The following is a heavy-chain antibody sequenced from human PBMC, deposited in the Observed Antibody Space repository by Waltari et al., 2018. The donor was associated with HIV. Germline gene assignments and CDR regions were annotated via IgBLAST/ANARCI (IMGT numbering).Heavy chain of an antibody. CDR1: GGSISSSSYY. CDR3: ARGNYYDSSGYYQLDY. V-gene: IGHV4-39*07. Sequence: QLQLQESGPGLVKPSETLSLTCTVSGGSISSSSYYWGWIRQPPGKGLEWIGSIYYSGTTYYNPSLKSRVNISVDTSKNQFSLKLSSVTAADTAVYYCARGNYYDSSGYYQLDYWGQGTLVTVSS. D-gene: IGHD3-22*01. J-gene: IGHJ4*02. CDR2: IYYSGTT.